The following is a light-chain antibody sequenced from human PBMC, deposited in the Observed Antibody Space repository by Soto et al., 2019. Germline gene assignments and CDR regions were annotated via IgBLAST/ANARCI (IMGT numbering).Light chain of an antibody. CDR1: QSISSW. V-gene: IGKV1-5*03. Sequence: DIQMTQSPSTLSASVGDRVTITCRASQSISSWLAWYQQKPGKAPKLLIYKASTLESGVPARFSGSRSGTEFTLTISSLQPDDFATYYCQQYNSYSTFGEGTKVEL. CDR3: QQYNSYST. J-gene: IGKJ1*01. CDR2: KAS.